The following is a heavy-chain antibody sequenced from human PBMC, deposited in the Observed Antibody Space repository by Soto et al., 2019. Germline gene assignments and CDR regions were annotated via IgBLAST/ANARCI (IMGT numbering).Heavy chain of an antibody. Sequence: GGSLRLSCAASGVTFTSYAMTWVRQVPGEGLQWVSSISKSGDSTYYADSVKGRFTTSRDNSKNTLYLQMNSLRAEDTAIYYCAKGSFGFDYWGQGTLVTVSS. CDR1: GVTFTSYA. CDR2: ISKSGDST. V-gene: IGHV3-23*01. D-gene: IGHD3-10*01. CDR3: AKGSFGFDY. J-gene: IGHJ4*02.